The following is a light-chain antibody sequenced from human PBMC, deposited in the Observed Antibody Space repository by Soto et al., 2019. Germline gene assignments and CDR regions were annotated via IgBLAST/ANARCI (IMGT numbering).Light chain of an antibody. V-gene: IGKV1-5*03. J-gene: IGKJ1*01. Sequence: DLQMTHSPSTLSASVGDRVTITCRASQSIGNWLAWYQQKPGKAPKLLIYKASSLQSGVPSRFSGSGSGTEFTLTINSLQPDDFASYYCQQYNSYSGTFGQGTKV. CDR2: KAS. CDR1: QSIGNW. CDR3: QQYNSYSGT.